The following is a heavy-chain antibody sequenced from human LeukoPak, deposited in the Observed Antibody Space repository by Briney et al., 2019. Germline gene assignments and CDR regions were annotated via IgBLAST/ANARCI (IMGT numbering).Heavy chain of an antibody. Sequence: QPGRSLRLSCAASGFTFDDYAMHWVRQAPGKGLEWVSGISWNSGSIGYADSVKGRFTISRGNAKNSLYLQMNSLRAEDMALYYCAKGGDGYNFKDAFDIWGQGTMVTVSS. CDR1: GFTFDDYA. D-gene: IGHD5-24*01. J-gene: IGHJ3*02. CDR2: ISWNSGSI. V-gene: IGHV3-9*03. CDR3: AKGGDGYNFKDAFDI.